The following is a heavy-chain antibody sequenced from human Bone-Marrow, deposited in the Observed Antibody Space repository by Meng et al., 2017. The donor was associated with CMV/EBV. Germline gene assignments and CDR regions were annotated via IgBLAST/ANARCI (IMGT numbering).Heavy chain of an antibody. CDR1: GYTFIDYY. CDR3: ARMPIAARPS. D-gene: IGHD6-6*01. Sequence: ASVKVSCKASGYTFIDYYMHRVRQAPGQGLEWMGWINPNSGGTDYAQKFQGRVTLTRDTSMNTAYMELSSLRSDDTAVFYCARMPIAARPSWGQGTLVTVSS. J-gene: IGHJ5*02. V-gene: IGHV1-2*02. CDR2: INPNSGGT.